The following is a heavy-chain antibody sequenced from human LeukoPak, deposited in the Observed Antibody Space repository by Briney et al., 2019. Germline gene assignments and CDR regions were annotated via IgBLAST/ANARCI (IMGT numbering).Heavy chain of an antibody. Sequence: GRSLRLSCAASGFTFSSYGMHWVRQAPGKGLEWVAVISYDGSNKYYADSVKGRFTISRDNSKNTLYLQMNSLRAEDTAVYYCATDGDYYGSGSYFFSSVSYYYGMDVWGQGTTVTVSS. V-gene: IGHV3-30*03. J-gene: IGHJ6*02. CDR3: ATDGDYYGSGSYFFSSVSYYYGMDV. D-gene: IGHD3-10*01. CDR2: ISYDGSNK. CDR1: GFTFSSYG.